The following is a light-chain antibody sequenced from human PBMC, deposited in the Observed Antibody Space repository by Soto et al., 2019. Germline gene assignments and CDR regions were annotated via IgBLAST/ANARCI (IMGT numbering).Light chain of an antibody. CDR1: SSDVGGYNY. CDR2: DVS. V-gene: IGLV2-14*01. CDR3: SSYTSSSTVMV. Sequence: QSALTQPASVSGSPGQSITISCTGTSSDVGGYNYVSRYQQHPGKAPKLMIYDVSYRPSGVSNRFSGSKSDNTASLTISGLQAEDEADYYCSSYTSSSTVMVFGGGTKLTVL. J-gene: IGLJ2*01.